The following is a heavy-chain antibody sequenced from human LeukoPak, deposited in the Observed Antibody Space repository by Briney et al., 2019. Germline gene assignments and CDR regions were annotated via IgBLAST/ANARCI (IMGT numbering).Heavy chain of an antibody. CDR1: GFAFNSYA. CDR3: AKAPPVSYWYFDL. J-gene: IGHJ2*01. Sequence: PGRSLGLSCAVSGFAFNSYAMHWVRQAPGEGLEWEAFISHDGSAQSYADSVKGRFTISRDNSKDSLYLQMNSLRTEDTALYYCAKAPPVSYWYFDLWGRGTLVTVSS. CDR2: ISHDGSAQ. V-gene: IGHV3-30-3*02. D-gene: IGHD3-10*01.